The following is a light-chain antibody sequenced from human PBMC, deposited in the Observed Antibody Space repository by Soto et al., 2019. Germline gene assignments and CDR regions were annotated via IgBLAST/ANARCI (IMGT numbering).Light chain of an antibody. J-gene: IGKJ4*01. V-gene: IGKV1-17*01. Sequence: DIQMTQSPSSLSASVGDRVTITCRASQDIRKALCWYQQQPGKAPKRLIYAASTLQSGVPSRFSGSGSGTEVTLTISSLQPEDFATYYCRQHNSDPLTFGRGTKVEI. CDR2: AAS. CDR3: RQHNSDPLT. CDR1: QDIRKA.